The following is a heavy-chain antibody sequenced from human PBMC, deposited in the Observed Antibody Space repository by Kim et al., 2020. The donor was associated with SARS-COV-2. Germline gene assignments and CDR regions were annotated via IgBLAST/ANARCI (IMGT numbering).Heavy chain of an antibody. CDR1: GFTFSSYV. J-gene: IGHJ4*02. D-gene: IGHD4-17*01. CDR3: AKDDYGDSNPDY. CDR2: ISYDGSNK. Sequence: GGSLRLSCAASGFTFSSYVMHWVRQAPGKGLEWVAVISYDGSNKYYADSVKGRFTISRDNSKNPLYLQMNSLRAEDTAVYYCAKDDYGDSNPDYWGQGTLVTVSS. V-gene: IGHV3-30*18.